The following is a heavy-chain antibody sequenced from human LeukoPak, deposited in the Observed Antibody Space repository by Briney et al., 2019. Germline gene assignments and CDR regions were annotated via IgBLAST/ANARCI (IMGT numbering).Heavy chain of an antibody. V-gene: IGHV1-18*01. Sequence: ASVRVSCKASGYTFTSYSISWVRQAPGQGLEWMGWISAYNGNTNYAQKLQGRVTMTTDTSTSTAYMELRSLRSDDTAVYYCARLNYYYYYYMDVWAKGPRSPSP. CDR3: ARLNYYYYYYMDV. J-gene: IGHJ6*03. CDR2: ISAYNGNT. CDR1: GYTFTSYS.